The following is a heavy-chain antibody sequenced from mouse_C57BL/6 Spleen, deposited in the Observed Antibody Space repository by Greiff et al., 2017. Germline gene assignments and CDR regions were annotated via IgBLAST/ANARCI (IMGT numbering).Heavy chain of an antibody. CDR1: GFTFSSYA. D-gene: IGHD1-1*01. CDR3: TRYGNSYFDY. V-gene: IGHV5-9-1*02. CDR2: ISSGGDYI. Sequence: EVMLVESGAGLVKPGGSLKLSCAASGFTFSSYAMSWVRQTPETRLEWVAYISSGGDYIYYADTVKGRFTISRNNARNTLYLQMSSLKSEDTAMYYCTRYGNSYFDYWGQGTTLTVSA. J-gene: IGHJ2*01.